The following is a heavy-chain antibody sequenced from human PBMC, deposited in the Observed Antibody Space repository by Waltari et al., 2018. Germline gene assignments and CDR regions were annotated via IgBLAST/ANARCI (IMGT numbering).Heavy chain of an antibody. J-gene: IGHJ4*02. CDR1: GFTVSNNY. CDR2: IYSGGTT. Sequence: EVQLVESGGALVQPGGSLRLSCAASGFTVSNNYMSWVRQAPGKGLEWVSLIYSGGTTYYADSVKGRFTISRDKSNNTLYLQMNSLRAEDTSVYYCSTRHYWGQGTLVTVSS. CDR3: STRHY. V-gene: IGHV3-66*01.